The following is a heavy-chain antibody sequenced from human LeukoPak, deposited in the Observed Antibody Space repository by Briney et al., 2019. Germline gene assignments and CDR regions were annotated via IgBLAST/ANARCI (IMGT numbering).Heavy chain of an antibody. CDR1: GGSISSSSYY. CDR2: INHSGST. Sequence: SETLSLTCTVSGGSISSSSYYWGWIRQPPGKGLEWIGEINHSGSTNYNPSLKSRVTISVDTSKNQFSLKLSSVTAADTAVYYCARDLYYYGSGSYYGWWFDPWGQGTLVTVSS. V-gene: IGHV4-39*07. D-gene: IGHD3-10*01. CDR3: ARDLYYYGSGSYYGWWFDP. J-gene: IGHJ5*02.